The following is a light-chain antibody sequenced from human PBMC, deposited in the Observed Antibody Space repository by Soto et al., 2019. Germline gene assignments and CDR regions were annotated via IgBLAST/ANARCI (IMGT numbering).Light chain of an antibody. Sequence: QSAQTQPASVSGSPGQSTTISCHGPSRDAGGYNYVSWYQQHPGKAPKLMIYEVSNRPSGVSNRFSGSKSGNTASLTISGLQAEDEADYYCSSYTSSSIDYVFGTGTKLTVL. CDR2: EVS. J-gene: IGLJ1*01. V-gene: IGLV2-14*01. CDR1: SRDAGGYNY. CDR3: SSYTSSSIDYV.